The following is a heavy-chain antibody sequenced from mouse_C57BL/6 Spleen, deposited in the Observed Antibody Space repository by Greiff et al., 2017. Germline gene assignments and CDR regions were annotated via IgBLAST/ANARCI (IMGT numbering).Heavy chain of an antibody. V-gene: IGHV1-53*01. CDR3: ARCPPTVVATDWYVVV. Sequence: QVQLQQPGTELVKPGASVKLSCKASGYTFTSYWMHWVKQRPGQGLEWIGNINPSNGGTNYNEKFKSKATLTVDKSSSTAYMQLSSLTSEDSAVYYCARCPPTVVATDWYVVVWGTGTTVTVSS. J-gene: IGHJ1*03. CDR1: GYTFTSYW. D-gene: IGHD1-1*01. CDR2: INPSNGGT.